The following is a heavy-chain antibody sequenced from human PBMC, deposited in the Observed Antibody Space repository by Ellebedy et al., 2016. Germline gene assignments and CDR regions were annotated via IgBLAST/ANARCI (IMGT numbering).Heavy chain of an antibody. CDR3: AKRASINWFDP. V-gene: IGHV3-23*01. D-gene: IGHD2-21*01. CDR2: ISGSGGST. J-gene: IGHJ5*02. CDR1: GFTFSSYA. Sequence: GESLKISXAASGFTFSSYAMSWVRQAPGKGLEWVSAISGSGGSTYYADSVKGRFTISRDNSKNTLYLQMNSLRAEDTAVYYCAKRASINWFDPWGQGTLVTVSS.